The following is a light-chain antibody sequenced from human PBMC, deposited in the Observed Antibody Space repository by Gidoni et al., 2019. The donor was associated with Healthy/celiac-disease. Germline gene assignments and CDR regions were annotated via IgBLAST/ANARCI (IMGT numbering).Light chain of an antibody. CDR1: QDISNY. J-gene: IGKJ4*01. V-gene: IGKV1-33*01. CDR3: QQYDNLPLT. Sequence: DIQMTQYPSSLSASVGDRVTITCQASQDISNYLNWYQQKPGKAPKLLIYDASNLETGVPSRFSGIVSGTDFTFTIISLQPEDIATYYCQQYDNLPLTFGGGTKVEIK. CDR2: DAS.